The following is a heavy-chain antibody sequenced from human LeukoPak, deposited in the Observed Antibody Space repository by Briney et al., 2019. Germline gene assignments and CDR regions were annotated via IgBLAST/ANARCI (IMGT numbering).Heavy chain of an antibody. CDR1: GGTFSSYA. CDR3: ASAACSSTSCYLPMDV. V-gene: IGHV1-69*05. D-gene: IGHD2-2*01. CDR2: IIPIFGTA. Sequence: ASVKVSCKASGGTFSSYAISWVRQAPGQGLEWMGRIIPIFGTANYAQKFQGRVTITTDESTSTAYMELSSLRSEDTAVYYCASAACSSTSCYLPMDVWGKGTTVTVSS. J-gene: IGHJ6*03.